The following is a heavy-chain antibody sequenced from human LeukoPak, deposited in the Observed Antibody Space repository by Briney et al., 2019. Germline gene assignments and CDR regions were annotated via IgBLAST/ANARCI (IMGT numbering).Heavy chain of an antibody. CDR3: AKDLSPAAGTHYYYGMDV. Sequence: GGSLRLSCAASGFTFSSYGMHWVRQAPGKGLEWVAFIRYDGSNKYYADSVKGRFTISRDNSKNTLYLQMNSLRAEDTAVYYRAKDLSPAAGTHYYYGMDVWGQGTTVTVSS. CDR2: IRYDGSNK. V-gene: IGHV3-30*02. CDR1: GFTFSSYG. J-gene: IGHJ6*02. D-gene: IGHD6-13*01.